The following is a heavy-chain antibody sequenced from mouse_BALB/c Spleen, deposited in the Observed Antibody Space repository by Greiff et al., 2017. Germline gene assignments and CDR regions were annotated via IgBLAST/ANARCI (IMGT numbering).Heavy chain of an antibody. CDR1: GYTFTSYW. D-gene: IGHD1-1*01. J-gene: IGHJ2*01. CDR2: IYPSDSYT. Sequence: QVQLQQPGAELVRPGASVKLSCKASGYTFTSYWINWVKQRPGQGLEWIGNIYPSDSYTNYNQKFKDKATLTVDKSSSTAYMQLSSPTSEDSAVYYCTRSPYYYGSSKDYFDYWGQGTTLTVSS. CDR3: TRSPYYYGSSKDYFDY. V-gene: IGHV1-69*02.